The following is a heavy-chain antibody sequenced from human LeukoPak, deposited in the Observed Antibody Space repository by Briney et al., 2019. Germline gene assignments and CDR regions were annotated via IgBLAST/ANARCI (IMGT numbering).Heavy chain of an antibody. V-gene: IGHV3-7*01. CDR3: ARRGTIAVPVFWFDP. Sequence: GGSLRLSYAASGFTFSSYWMSWVRQAPGKGLEWVANIKQDGSEKYYVDSVKGRFTISRDNAKNSLYLQMNSLRAEDTAVYYCARRGTIAVPVFWFDPWGQGTLVIVSS. D-gene: IGHD6-19*01. CDR1: GFTFSSYW. J-gene: IGHJ5*02. CDR2: IKQDGSEK.